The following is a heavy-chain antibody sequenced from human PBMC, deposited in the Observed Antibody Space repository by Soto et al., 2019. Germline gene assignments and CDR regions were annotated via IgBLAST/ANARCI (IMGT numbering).Heavy chain of an antibody. CDR1: GFTFSTSA. Sequence: SVKVSCKASGFTFSTSAVQWVRQARGQRLEWIGWIFVGSGNTDYAQNFQERVTITRDMSTSTTYLELSSLRSEDTAVYYCATDRHCRTTSCYPYNFDYWGQGTPVTVSS. CDR3: ATDRHCRTTSCYPYNFDY. CDR2: IFVGSGNT. J-gene: IGHJ4*02. D-gene: IGHD2-2*01. V-gene: IGHV1-58*01.